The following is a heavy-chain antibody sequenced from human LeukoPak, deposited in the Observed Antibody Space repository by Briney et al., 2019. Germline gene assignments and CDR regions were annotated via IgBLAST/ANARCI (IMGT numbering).Heavy chain of an antibody. V-gene: IGHV4-4*07. CDR1: GGSISSYY. CDR2: IYTGGST. CDR3: ASYMASVGATNAYYYYYMDV. Sequence: SETLSLTCTVSGGSISSYYWSWIRQPAGKGLEWIGRIYTGGSTNYNPSLKSRVTMSVDTSKNQFSLKLSSVTAADTAVYYCASYMASVGATNAYYYYYMDVWGKGTTVTVSS. J-gene: IGHJ6*03. D-gene: IGHD1-26*01.